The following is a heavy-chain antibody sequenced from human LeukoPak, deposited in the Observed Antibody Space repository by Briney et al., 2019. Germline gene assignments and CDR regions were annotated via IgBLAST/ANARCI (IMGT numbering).Heavy chain of an antibody. D-gene: IGHD6-19*01. J-gene: IGHJ4*02. Sequence: PSETLSLTCSVSGGSINSYFWSWIRQPPGKGLEWIGYIYYSGSTNYNPSLESRVTISVDTSKNQFSLKLSSVTASDTAVYYCARLPYSSGWYVYWGQGTLVTVSS. CDR3: ARLPYSSGWYVY. CDR2: IYYSGST. CDR1: GGSINSYF. V-gene: IGHV4-59*01.